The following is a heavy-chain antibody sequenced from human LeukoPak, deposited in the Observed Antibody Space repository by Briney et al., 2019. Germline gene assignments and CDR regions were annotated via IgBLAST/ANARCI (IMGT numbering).Heavy chain of an antibody. V-gene: IGHV3-21*01. CDR2: ISSSSSYI. J-gene: IGHJ6*02. CDR3: ARDETVTTGYYYYGMDV. Sequence: PGGSLRLSCTASGFTFSSYSMNWVRQAPGKGLEWVSSISSSSSYIYYADSVKGRFTISRDNAKDSLYLQMNNLRAEDTAVYYCARDETVTTGYYYYGMDVWGQGTTVTVSS. D-gene: IGHD4-17*01. CDR1: GFTFSSYS.